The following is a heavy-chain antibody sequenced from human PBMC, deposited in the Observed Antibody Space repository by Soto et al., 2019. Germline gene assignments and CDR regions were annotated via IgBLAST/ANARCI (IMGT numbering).Heavy chain of an antibody. CDR3: ARSVAVPGAHIDY. CDR2: IYYTGST. J-gene: IGHJ4*02. CDR1: GGSISGSY. D-gene: IGHD6-19*01. Sequence: SETLSLTCSVSGGSISGSYWSWIRQSPGKGLEWLGYIYYTGSTNYSPSLRSRVSISVDTSKNEFSLRLSSVTAADTAVYFCARSVAVPGAHIDYWGQGTQVTVSS. V-gene: IGHV4-59*01.